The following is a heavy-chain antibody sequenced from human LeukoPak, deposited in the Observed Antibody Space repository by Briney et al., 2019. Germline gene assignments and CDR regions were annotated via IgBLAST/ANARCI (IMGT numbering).Heavy chain of an antibody. D-gene: IGHD1-14*01. CDR2: INSSGGST. Sequence: ASVKVSCKASGYTFTSYNMHWVRQAPGQGLEWMGIINSSGGSTSYAQKFQGRVTMTRDMSTSTVYMELSSLRSEDTAVYYCARDSNLYYYYYMDVWGKGTTVTVSS. J-gene: IGHJ6*03. CDR1: GYTFTSYN. V-gene: IGHV1-46*01. CDR3: ARDSNLYYYYYMDV.